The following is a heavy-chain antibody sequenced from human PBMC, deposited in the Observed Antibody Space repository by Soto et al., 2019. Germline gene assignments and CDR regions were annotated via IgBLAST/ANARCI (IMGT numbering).Heavy chain of an antibody. CDR1: GGSISSGGYY. V-gene: IGHV4-31*03. D-gene: IGHD3-10*01. CDR3: ASIVNSAHGEFSD. Sequence: QVQLQESGPGLVKPSQTLSLTCTVSGGSISSGGYYWSWIRQHPGTGLEWIGYIYYSGSTYYIPSLQSRVTISVDTSKNQFSLKLSSVTAADTAVYYCASIVNSAHGEFSDWGQGTLVTVSS. CDR2: IYYSGST. J-gene: IGHJ4*02.